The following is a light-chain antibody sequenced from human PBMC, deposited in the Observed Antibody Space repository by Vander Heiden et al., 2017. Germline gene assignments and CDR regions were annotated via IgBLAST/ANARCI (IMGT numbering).Light chain of an antibody. J-gene: IGKJ5*01. CDR3: QQYGSSPPIT. V-gene: IGKV3-20*01. CDR1: QSVSTSY. CDR2: GAS. Sequence: DIVLTQSPGTLSLSPGERATLTCRASQSVSTSYLPWYHMTPGQAPRLHTHGASSRATGSADRLSGSGWGADVTITISRREPEDVAVYYCQQYGSSPPITFGQGTRLEIK.